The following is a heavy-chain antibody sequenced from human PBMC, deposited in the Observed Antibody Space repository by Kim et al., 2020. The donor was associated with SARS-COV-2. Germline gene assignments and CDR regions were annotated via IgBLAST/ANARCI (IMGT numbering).Heavy chain of an antibody. CDR2: IYYSGST. CDR1: GGSISSSSYY. CDR3: ARGPNTALVTALYYFDY. Sequence: SETLSLTCTVSGGSISSSSYYWGWIRQPPGKGLEWIGSIYYSGSTYYNPSLKSRVTISVDTSKNQFSLKLSSVTAADTAVYYCARGPNTALVTALYYFDYWGQGTLVTVSS. V-gene: IGHV4-39*01. D-gene: IGHD5-18*01. J-gene: IGHJ4*02.